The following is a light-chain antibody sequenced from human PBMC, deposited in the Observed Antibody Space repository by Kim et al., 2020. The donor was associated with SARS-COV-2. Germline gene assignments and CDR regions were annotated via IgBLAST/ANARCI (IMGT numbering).Light chain of an antibody. CDR3: QQYNSYSWT. CDR1: QSISSW. Sequence: GDRVTITCRASQSISSWLAWYQQKPGKAPKLLIYDASSLESGVPSRFSGSGSGTEYTLTISSLQPHDFATYYCQQYNSYSWTFGQGTKVEIK. CDR2: DAS. J-gene: IGKJ1*01. V-gene: IGKV1-5*01.